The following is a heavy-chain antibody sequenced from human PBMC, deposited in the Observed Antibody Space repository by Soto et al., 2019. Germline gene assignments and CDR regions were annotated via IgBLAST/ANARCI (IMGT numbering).Heavy chain of an antibody. Sequence: QVQLVQSGAEVKKPGASVKVSCKASGYTFTSYYIHWVRQAPGQGLEWMGIINPSGGSTTYAQNFQGRVTMTRDTSTSTVHMELSSLRSEDTAVYCCARGSGTIAARSAMADYWGQGTLVTVSS. D-gene: IGHD6-6*01. J-gene: IGHJ4*02. CDR2: INPSGGST. CDR3: ARGSGTIAARSAMADY. V-gene: IGHV1-46*01. CDR1: GYTFTSYY.